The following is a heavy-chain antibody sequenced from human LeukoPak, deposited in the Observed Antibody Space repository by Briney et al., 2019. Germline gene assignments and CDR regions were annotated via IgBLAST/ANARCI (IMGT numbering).Heavy chain of an antibody. CDR3: AREEEPAAMESPGYYYGMDV. Sequence: ASVKVSCKASGYTFTSFGISWVRQAPGQGPEWVGWVSAYNGYNGNTNYAQKVQGRVTMTTDTSTSTAYMELRSLRSDDTAVYYCAREEEPAAMESPGYYYGMDVWGQGTTVTVSS. V-gene: IGHV1-18*01. J-gene: IGHJ6*02. CDR2: VSAYNGYNGNT. D-gene: IGHD2-2*01. CDR1: GYTFTSFG.